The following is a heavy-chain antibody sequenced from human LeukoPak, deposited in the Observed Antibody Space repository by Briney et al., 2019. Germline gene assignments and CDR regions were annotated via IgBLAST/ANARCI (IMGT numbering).Heavy chain of an antibody. CDR3: ARTQGVVPAASGY. CDR1: GYSISSGYY. Sequence: SETLSLTCTVSGYSISSGYYWGWIRPPPGKGVEGIGSIYHSGSTYYNPSLKSRVTISVDTSRNHFSLKLSSVTAAATAVYYCARTQGVVPAASGYWGQGTLVTVSS. V-gene: IGHV4-38-2*02. J-gene: IGHJ4*02. CDR2: IYHSGST. D-gene: IGHD2-2*01.